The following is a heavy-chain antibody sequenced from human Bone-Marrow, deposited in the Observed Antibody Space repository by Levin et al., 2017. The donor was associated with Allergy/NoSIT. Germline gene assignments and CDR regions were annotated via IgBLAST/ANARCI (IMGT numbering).Heavy chain of an antibody. J-gene: IGHJ3*02. CDR2: IGTAGDT. Sequence: SCAASGFTFRTHDMHWVRQGTGKGLEWVSTIGTAGDTYYPDSVRGRFTISRENAKNSLYLQMNGLSAGDTAVYYCARYNYEYNALDIWGQGTMVIVSS. CDR1: GFTFRTHD. D-gene: IGHD5-18*01. CDR3: ARYNYEYNALDI. V-gene: IGHV3-13*01.